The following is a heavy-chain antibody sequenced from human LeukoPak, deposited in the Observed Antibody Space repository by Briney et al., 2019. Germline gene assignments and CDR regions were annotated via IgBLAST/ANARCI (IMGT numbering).Heavy chain of an antibody. CDR1: GFTFSSYG. CDR3: AKILPVGSYFDY. CDR2: ISYDGSNK. V-gene: IGHV3-30*18. J-gene: IGHJ4*02. D-gene: IGHD1-14*01. Sequence: PGRSLRLSCAASGFTFSSYGMHWVRQAPGEGLEWVAVISYDGSNKYYADSVKGRFTISRDNSKNTLYLQMNSLRAEDTAVYYCAKILPVGSYFDYWGQGTLVTVSS.